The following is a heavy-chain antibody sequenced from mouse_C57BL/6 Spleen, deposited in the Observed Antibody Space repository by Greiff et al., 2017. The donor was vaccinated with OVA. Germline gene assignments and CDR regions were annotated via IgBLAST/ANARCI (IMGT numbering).Heavy chain of an antibody. CDR1: GFTFSDYG. Sequence: EVHLVESGGGLVKPGGSLKLSCAASGFTFSDYGMHWVRQAPEKGLEWVAYISSGSSTIYYADTVKGRFTISRNNAKNTLFLQMTSLMSEDTAMYYCARAYGYDEEVYFDYWGQGTTLTVSS. CDR3: ARAYGYDEEVYFDY. CDR2: ISSGSSTI. J-gene: IGHJ2*01. V-gene: IGHV5-17*01. D-gene: IGHD2-2*01.